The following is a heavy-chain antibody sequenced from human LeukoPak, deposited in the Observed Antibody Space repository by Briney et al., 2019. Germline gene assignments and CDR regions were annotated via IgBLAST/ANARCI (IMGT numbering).Heavy chain of an antibody. V-gene: IGHV4-30-4*08. CDR3: ARSPAYYDILTGYYPKNWFDP. D-gene: IGHD3-9*01. CDR2: IYYSGST. J-gene: IGHJ5*02. CDR1: GGSISSGDYY. Sequence: PWETLSLTCTVSGGSISSGDYYWSWIRQPPGKGLEWIGYIYYSGSTYYNPSLKSRVTISVDTSKNQFSLKLSSVTAADTAVYYCARSPAYYDILTGYYPKNWFDPWGQGTLVTVSS.